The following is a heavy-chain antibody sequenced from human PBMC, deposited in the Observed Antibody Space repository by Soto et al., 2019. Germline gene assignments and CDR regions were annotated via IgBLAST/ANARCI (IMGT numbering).Heavy chain of an antibody. J-gene: IGHJ6*03. CDR3: ARITQSFGVVCYYMDV. Sequence: GGSLRLSCAASGFTFSSYSMNWVRQAPGKGLEWVSYISSDSSTIYYADSVKGRFTISRDNAKNSLYLQMNSLGAEDTAVYYCARITQSFGVVCYYMDVWGKGTTVTVSS. CDR1: GFTFSSYS. D-gene: IGHD3-3*01. V-gene: IGHV3-48*01. CDR2: ISSDSSTI.